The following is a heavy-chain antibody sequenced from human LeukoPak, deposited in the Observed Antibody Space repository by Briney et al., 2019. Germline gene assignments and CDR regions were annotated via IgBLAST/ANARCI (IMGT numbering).Heavy chain of an antibody. CDR1: GGSISSYY. V-gene: IGHV4-59*01. D-gene: IGHD3-22*01. Sequence: SETLSLTCTVSGGSISSYYWSWIRQPPGKGLEWIGYIYYSRSTNYNPSLKSRVTISVDTSKNQFSLKLSSVTAADTAVYYCARAFSGYYDSSGYPNWFDPWGQGTLVTVSS. CDR2: IYYSRST. CDR3: ARAFSGYYDSSGYPNWFDP. J-gene: IGHJ5*02.